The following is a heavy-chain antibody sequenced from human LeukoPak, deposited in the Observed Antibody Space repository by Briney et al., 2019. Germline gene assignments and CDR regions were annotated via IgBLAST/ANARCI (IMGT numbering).Heavy chain of an antibody. J-gene: IGHJ4*02. CDR1: GFTFSSYG. V-gene: IGHV3-30*02. CDR3: AKVPRERSGSGSNCDY. CDR2: IRYDGSNK. Sequence: GGSLRLSCAAPGFTFSSYGMHWVRQAPGKGLEWVAFIRYDGSNKYYADSVKGRFTISRDNSKNTLYLQMNSLRAEDTAVYYCAKVPRERSGSGSNCDYWGQGTLVTVSS. D-gene: IGHD3-10*01.